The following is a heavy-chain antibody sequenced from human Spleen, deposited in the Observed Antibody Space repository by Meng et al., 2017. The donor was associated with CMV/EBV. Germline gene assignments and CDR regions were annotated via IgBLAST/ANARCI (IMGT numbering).Heavy chain of an antibody. J-gene: IGHJ4*02. CDR2: VLYTGST. D-gene: IGHD3-9*01. Sequence: GSLRLSCAVSGGSISGDYWSWIRQPPGKGLEWIGYVLYTGSTIYNSSLKSRVTISVDTSKNQFSLKLSSVTAADTAVYYCARAIRYFDWLPHLDYWGQGTLVTVSS. CDR3: ARAIRYFDWLPHLDY. CDR1: GGSISGDY. V-gene: IGHV4-59*01.